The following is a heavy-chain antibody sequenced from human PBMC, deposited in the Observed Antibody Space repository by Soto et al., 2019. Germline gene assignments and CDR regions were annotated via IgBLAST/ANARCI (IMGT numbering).Heavy chain of an antibody. Sequence: IRQPPGKGLEWIGSIYYSGSTYYNPSLKSRVTISVDTSKNQFSLKLSSVTAADTAVYYCARRFPTYYFDYWGQGTLVTVSS. CDR3: ARRFPTYYFDY. D-gene: IGHD2-21*01. V-gene: IGHV4-39*01. CDR2: IYYSGST. J-gene: IGHJ4*02.